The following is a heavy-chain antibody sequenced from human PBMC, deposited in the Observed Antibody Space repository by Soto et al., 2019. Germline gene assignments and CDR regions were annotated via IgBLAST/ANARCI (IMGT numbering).Heavy chain of an antibody. CDR2: IGAYNGDT. CDR3: ARDRGIIAADGTYFEY. J-gene: IGHJ4*02. D-gene: IGHD6-13*01. Sequence: QGQLMQSGGEVKKPGASVTVSCRVSGYTFIRYGISWVRQAPGQGLEWMGWIGAYNGDTKFDQKFQGRLTMTTDTSTNTPYMELRSLTSDDTAVYYGARDRGIIAADGTYFEYWGQGTLVTVSS. V-gene: IGHV1-18*01. CDR1: GYTFIRYG.